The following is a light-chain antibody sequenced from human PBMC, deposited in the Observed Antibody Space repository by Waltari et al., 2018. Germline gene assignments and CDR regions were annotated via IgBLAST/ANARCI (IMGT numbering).Light chain of an antibody. CDR2: GAS. Sequence: EVVLTQSPGTLSLSPGEKATFSCRASQSLTKRYLAWYQQKPGQAPRLLIYGASSMAAGIPDRFSGSGSGTDFSLTINRLEPDDSAVYYCQQYGSSILYTFGQGTKLEIK. V-gene: IGKV3-20*01. CDR3: QQYGSSILYT. CDR1: QSLTKRY. J-gene: IGKJ2*01.